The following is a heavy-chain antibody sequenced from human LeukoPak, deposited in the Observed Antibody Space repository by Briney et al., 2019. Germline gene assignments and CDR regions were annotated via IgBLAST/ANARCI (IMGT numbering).Heavy chain of an antibody. V-gene: IGHV1-69*04. CDR3: AREYRINFDWSPEAFDI. CDR2: IIPILGIA. J-gene: IGHJ3*02. D-gene: IGHD3-9*01. CDR1: GGTFSSYA. Sequence: SVKVSCKASGGTFSSYAIRWVRQAPGQGLEWMGRIIPILGIANYAQKFQGRVTITADKSTSTAYMELSSLRSEDTAVYYCAREYRINFDWSPEAFDIWGQGTMVTVSS.